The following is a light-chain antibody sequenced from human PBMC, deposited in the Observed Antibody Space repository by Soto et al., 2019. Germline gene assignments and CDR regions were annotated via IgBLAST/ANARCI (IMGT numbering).Light chain of an antibody. Sequence: IVMTQSPATVSGSPGERVTLSCRASQSVSGNVAWYHQKPGQPPRLLVYGASTTATDIPARFFGSGSETDFTLTITRLQSEDLGIYYCQQFNSWTRTFGQGTKVAIK. CDR1: QSVSGN. CDR3: QQFNSWTRT. J-gene: IGKJ1*01. V-gene: IGKV3-15*01. CDR2: GAS.